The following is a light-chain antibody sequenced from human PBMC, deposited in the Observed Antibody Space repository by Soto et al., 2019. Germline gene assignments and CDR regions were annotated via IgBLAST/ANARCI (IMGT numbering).Light chain of an antibody. CDR3: HQRQYWPPIT. CDR1: QSVTATY. V-gene: IGKV3D-20*02. Sequence: EIVLTQSPATLYLSPGESATLSCGASQSVTATYLGWYQHKPGLAPRLLIYDASSRATGIPDRFSGSGSGTDFTLTISRLEPEDFAVYYCHQRQYWPPITFGQGTRLENK. CDR2: DAS. J-gene: IGKJ5*01.